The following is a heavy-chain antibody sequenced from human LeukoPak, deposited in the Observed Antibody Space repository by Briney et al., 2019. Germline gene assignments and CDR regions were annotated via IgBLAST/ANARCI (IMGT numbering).Heavy chain of an antibody. V-gene: IGHV3-74*01. CDR1: GFTFSNYW. CDR2: INSDGSST. J-gene: IGHJ4*02. D-gene: IGHD1-26*01. CDR3: TRDRGSYPYYFDY. Sequence: GGSLRLSCAGSGFTFSNYWMHWVRQAPGKGLVWVSRINSDGSSTSYADSVKGRFTISRDNSKNTLYLQMNSLRAEDTAVYFCTRDRGSYPYYFDYWGQGTLVTVSS.